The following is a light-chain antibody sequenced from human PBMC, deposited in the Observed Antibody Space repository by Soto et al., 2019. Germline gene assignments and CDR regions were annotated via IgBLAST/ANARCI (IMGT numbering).Light chain of an antibody. CDR3: CSYVGRNTYV. CDR1: SSDVGGYNY. V-gene: IGLV2-11*01. Sequence: QSALTQPRSASGSPGQSITISCTGTSSDVGGYNYVSWYQQHPAKAPKLIIFDVRKRPSGVPNRFSGSKSGNTASLTISGPRGEEEADYYCCSYVGRNTYVFGTGTKLTVL. CDR2: DVR. J-gene: IGLJ1*01.